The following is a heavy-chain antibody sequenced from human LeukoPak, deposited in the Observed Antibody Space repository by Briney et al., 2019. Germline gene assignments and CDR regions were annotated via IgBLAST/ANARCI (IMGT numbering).Heavy chain of an antibody. Sequence: GGSLRLSCAASGFTVNNSYMNWVRQASGKGLEWVSLIYSGGGTYYADSVKGRFTISRDNSKNTLYLQMNSLRAEDTAVYYCARNYYDSSAYYYFDYWGQGTLVTVSS. CDR2: IYSGGGT. CDR3: ARNYYDSSAYYYFDY. D-gene: IGHD3-22*01. V-gene: IGHV3-66*01. CDR1: GFTVNNSY. J-gene: IGHJ4*02.